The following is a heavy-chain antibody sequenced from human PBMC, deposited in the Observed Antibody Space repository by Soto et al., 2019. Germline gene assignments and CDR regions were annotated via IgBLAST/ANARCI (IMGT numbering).Heavy chain of an antibody. J-gene: IGHJ6*02. CDR3: ARGDYGSGSSNYYYYGMDV. Sequence: LSLTCAVSGGSISSSNWWSWVRQPPGKGLEWIGEIYHSGSTNYNPSLKSRVTISVDKSKNQFSLKLSSVTAADTAVYYCARGDYGSGSSNYYYYGMDVWGQGTTVTVSS. CDR1: GGSISSSNW. D-gene: IGHD3-10*01. CDR2: IYHSGST. V-gene: IGHV4-4*02.